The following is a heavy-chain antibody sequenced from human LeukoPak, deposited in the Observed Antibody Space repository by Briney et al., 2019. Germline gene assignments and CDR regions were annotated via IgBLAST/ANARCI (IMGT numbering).Heavy chain of an antibody. CDR3: ARGASSRSGYCSSTSCRNWFDR. J-gene: IGHJ5*02. Sequence: KPSETLSLTCAVYGGSFSGYYWSWIRQPPGKGLEWIGEINHSGSTNYNPSLKSRVTISVDTSKNQFSLKLSSVTAADTAVYYCARGASSRSGYCSSTSCRNWFDRWGQGTLVTVSS. V-gene: IGHV4-34*01. CDR1: GGSFSGYY. D-gene: IGHD2-2*03. CDR2: INHSGST.